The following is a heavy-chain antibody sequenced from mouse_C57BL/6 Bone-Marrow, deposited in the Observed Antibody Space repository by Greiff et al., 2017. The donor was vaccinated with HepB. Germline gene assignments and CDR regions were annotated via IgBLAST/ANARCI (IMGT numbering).Heavy chain of an antibody. V-gene: IGHV1-5*01. D-gene: IGHD2-4*01. CDR1: GYTFTSYW. CDR2: IYPGNSDT. J-gene: IGHJ4*01. CDR3: TRHYYDYDSTMDY. Sequence: EVQLQQSGTVLVRPGASVKMSCKTSGYTFTSYWMHWVKQRPGQGLEWIGAIYPGNSDTSYNQKFKGKAKLTAVTSASTAYMELSSLTNEDSAVYYGTRHYYDYDSTMDYWCRGNAVTVSA.